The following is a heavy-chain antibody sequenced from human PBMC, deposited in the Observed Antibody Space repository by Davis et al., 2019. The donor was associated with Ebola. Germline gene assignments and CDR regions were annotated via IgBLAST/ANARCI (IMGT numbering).Heavy chain of an antibody. J-gene: IGHJ4*02. CDR2: ISGSGGST. D-gene: IGHD2-2*01. V-gene: IGHV3-23*01. CDR3: ARTGRYCSSTSCYGDY. CDR1: GFTFSSYA. Sequence: PGGSLRLSCAASGFTFSSYAMSWVRQAPGKGLEWVSAISGSGGSTYYADSVKGRFTISRDNSKNTLYLQMNSLRAEDTAVYYCARTGRYCSSTSCYGDYWGQGTLVTVSS.